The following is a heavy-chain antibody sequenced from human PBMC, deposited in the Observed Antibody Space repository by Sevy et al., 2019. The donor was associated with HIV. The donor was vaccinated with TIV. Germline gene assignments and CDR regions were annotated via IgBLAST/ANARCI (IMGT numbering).Heavy chain of an antibody. Sequence: GGSLRLSCAASGFIFSTYGIHWVRQAPGKGLEWVAVISFDGRDKYYADSVRGRFTISRDNSKNTLYLQMNSLGVEDTAIYYCAKMQGGSYNYYGMDVWGQGTTVTVSS. CDR1: GFIFSTYG. D-gene: IGHD1-26*01. J-gene: IGHJ6*02. V-gene: IGHV3-30*18. CDR3: AKMQGGSYNYYGMDV. CDR2: ISFDGRDK.